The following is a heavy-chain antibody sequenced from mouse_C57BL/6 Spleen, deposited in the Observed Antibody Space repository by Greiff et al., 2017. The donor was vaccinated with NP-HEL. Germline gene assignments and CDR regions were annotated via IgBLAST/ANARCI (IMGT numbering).Heavy chain of an antibody. CDR1: GYTFTDHT. J-gene: IGHJ3*01. CDR3: AREKPDGYYVGWFAY. Sequence: VKLVESDAELVKPGASVKISCKVSGYTFTDHTIHWMKQRPEQGLEWIGYIYPRDGSTKYNEKFKGKATLTADKSSSTAYMQLNSLTSEDSAVYFCAREKPDGYYVGWFAYWGQGTLVTVSA. D-gene: IGHD2-3*01. CDR2: IYPRDGST. V-gene: IGHV1-78*01.